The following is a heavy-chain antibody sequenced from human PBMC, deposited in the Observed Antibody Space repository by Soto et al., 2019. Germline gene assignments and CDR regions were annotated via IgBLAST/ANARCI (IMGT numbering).Heavy chain of an antibody. CDR3: ARVPHR. V-gene: IGHV4-30-2*01. J-gene: IGHJ5*02. CDR2: IYHSGST. CDR1: GCSISSGGYS. D-gene: IGHD2-2*01. Sequence: SETLSLTCAVSGCSISSGGYSWSWIRQPPGKGLEWIGYIYHSGSTYYNPSLTSRVTISVDRSKNQFSLKLSSVTAADTAVYHCARVPHRWGQGTLVTVSS.